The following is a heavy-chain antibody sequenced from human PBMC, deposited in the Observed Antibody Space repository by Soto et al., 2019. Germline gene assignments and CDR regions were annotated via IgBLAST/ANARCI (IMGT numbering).Heavy chain of an antibody. CDR1: GYTFSSYA. D-gene: IGHD3-10*01. CDR3: ARQGRAVSSYYFDY. J-gene: IGHJ4*02. CDR2: ISSNGSST. Sequence: EVQLVESGGGLVQPGGSLRLSCTASGYTFSSYAMHWVRQAPGKGLEYVSAISSNGSSTYYANSVKGRFTISRDNSKTTLYLQMASLRAEDMAVYFCARQGRAVSSYYFDYRGQGNLVIVSS. V-gene: IGHV3-64*01.